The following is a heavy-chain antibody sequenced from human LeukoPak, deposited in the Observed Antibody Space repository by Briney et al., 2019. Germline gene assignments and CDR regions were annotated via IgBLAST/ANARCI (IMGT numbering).Heavy chain of an antibody. CDR2: ISYDGSNK. CDR1: GFTFSSYA. D-gene: IGHD3-9*01. Sequence: GGSLRLSCAASGFTFSSYAMHWVRQAPGKGLEWVAVISYDGSNKYYADSVKGRFTISRDNSKNTLYLQMNSLRAEDTAVYYCARDQLRYFDWSPIYYYYYGMDVWGQGTTVTVSS. CDR3: ARDQLRYFDWSPIYYYYYGMDV. V-gene: IGHV3-30-3*01. J-gene: IGHJ6*02.